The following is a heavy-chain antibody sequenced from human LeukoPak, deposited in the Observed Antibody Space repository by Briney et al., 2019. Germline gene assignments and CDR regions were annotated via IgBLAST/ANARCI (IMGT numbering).Heavy chain of an antibody. V-gene: IGHV1-46*01. CDR1: GYTFTSYG. J-gene: IGHJ5*02. D-gene: IGHD4-23*01. CDR2: INPSGGST. Sequence: PGASVKVSCKASGYTFTSYGISWVRQAPGQGLEWMGIINPSGGSTSYAQKFQGRVTMTRDMSTSTDYMELSSLRSEDTAVYYCARDNSVEDTAWWFDPWGQGTLVTVSS. CDR3: ARDNSVEDTAWWFDP.